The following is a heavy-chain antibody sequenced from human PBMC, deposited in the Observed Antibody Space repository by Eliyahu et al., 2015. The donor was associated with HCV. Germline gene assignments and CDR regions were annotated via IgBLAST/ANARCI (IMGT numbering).Heavy chain of an antibody. CDR3: ARGDVVPAATGAFEP. J-gene: IGHJ5*02. Sequence: QVQLQESGPGLVKPSETLPLTCTVSGGSISSYYWSWIRQPPGKGLEWIGYIYYSGSTNYNPSLKSRVTISVDTSKNQFSLKLSSVTAADTAVYYCARGDVVPAATGAFEPWGQGTLVTVSS. CDR2: IYYSGST. D-gene: IGHD2-2*01. V-gene: IGHV4-59*01. CDR1: GGSISSYY.